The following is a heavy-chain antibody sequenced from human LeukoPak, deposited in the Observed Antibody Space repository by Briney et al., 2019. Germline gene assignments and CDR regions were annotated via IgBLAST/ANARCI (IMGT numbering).Heavy chain of an antibody. CDR3: AKDRRGGGYDIDY. CDR2: ISYDGSNK. Sequence: GRSLRLSCAASGFTFSSYGMHWVRQAPGKGLEWVAVISYDGSNKYYADSVKGRFTISRDSSKNTLDLQMNSLRAEDTAVHHCAKDRRGGGYDIDYWGQGTLVTVSS. D-gene: IGHD5-12*01. J-gene: IGHJ4*02. V-gene: IGHV3-30*18. CDR1: GFTFSSYG.